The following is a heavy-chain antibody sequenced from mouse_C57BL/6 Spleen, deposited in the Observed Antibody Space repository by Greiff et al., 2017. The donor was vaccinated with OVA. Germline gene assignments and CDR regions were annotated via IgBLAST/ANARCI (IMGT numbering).Heavy chain of an antibody. CDR2: IYPGDGDT. CDR3: ARLNLDY. J-gene: IGHJ2*01. Sequence: QVQLKESGPALVKPGASVQISCTASGFAFSSSWLNWVKQRPGKGLEWIGRIYPGDGDTNYNGKFKGKATLTADKSSSTAYMQLSSLASEDSAVYFCARLNLDYWGQGTTLTVSS. V-gene: IGHV1-82*01. CDR1: GFAFSSSW.